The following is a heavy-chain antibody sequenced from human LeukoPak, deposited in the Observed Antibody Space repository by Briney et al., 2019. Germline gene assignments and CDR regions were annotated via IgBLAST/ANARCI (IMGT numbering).Heavy chain of an antibody. D-gene: IGHD3-16*01. CDR2: ISYDGSNK. CDR1: GFTFSSYA. J-gene: IGHJ4*02. CDR3: AREGHDTWGGLNLDY. V-gene: IGHV3-30*04. Sequence: PGGSLRLSCAASGFTFSSYAIHWVRRAPGKGLEWVGVISYDGSNKYYAESAKGRFTISRDNSKKTLYLQMNSLRAEDTAVYYCAREGHDTWGGLNLDYWGRGTLVTVSS.